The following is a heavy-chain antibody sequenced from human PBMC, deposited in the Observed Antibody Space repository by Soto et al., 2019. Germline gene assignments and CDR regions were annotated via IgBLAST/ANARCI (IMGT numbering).Heavy chain of an antibody. CDR1: GDSVSSNSAA. CDR3: ARDPPDFHSAFDY. D-gene: IGHD4-4*01. Sequence: QTLSLTCAISGDSVSSNSAAWNWIRQSPSRGLEWLGRTYYRSKWYNDYAESVKSRIAINPDTSKNQFSLHLNSVTPEDTAVYYCARDPPDFHSAFDYWGQGTLVTVSS. J-gene: IGHJ4*02. V-gene: IGHV6-1*01. CDR2: TYYRSKWYN.